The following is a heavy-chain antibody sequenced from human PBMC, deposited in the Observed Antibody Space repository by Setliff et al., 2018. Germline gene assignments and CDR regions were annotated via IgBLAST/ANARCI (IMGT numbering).Heavy chain of an antibody. D-gene: IGHD2-15*01. V-gene: IGHV4-34*01. Sequence: NPSETLSLTCAVYGGSFSGYYWSWIRQPPGKGLEWIGEINHSGSTNYNPSLKSRVTISVDTSKNQFSLKLSSVTAADTAVYYCARAKTRILGVWGKGTTVTVSS. J-gene: IGHJ6*04. CDR3: ARAKTRILGV. CDR1: GGSFSGYY. CDR2: INHSGST.